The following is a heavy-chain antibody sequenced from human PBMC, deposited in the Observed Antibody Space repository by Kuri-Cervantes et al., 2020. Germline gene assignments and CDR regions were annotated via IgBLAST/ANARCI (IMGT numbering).Heavy chain of an antibody. CDR1: GGSISSSNW. D-gene: IGHD4-17*01. V-gene: IGHV4-4*02. Sequence: SETLSLTCAVSGGSISSSNWWSWVRQPPGKGLEWIGEINHSGSTNYNPSLKSRVTISVDTSKNQFSLKLSSVTAADTAVYYCARDDYGDVGGYWGQGTLVTVSS. CDR2: INHSGST. J-gene: IGHJ4*02. CDR3: ARDDYGDVGGY.